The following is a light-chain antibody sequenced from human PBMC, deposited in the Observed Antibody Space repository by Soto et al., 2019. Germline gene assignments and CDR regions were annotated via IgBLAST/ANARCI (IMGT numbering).Light chain of an antibody. J-gene: IGKJ4*01. Sequence: ERATLSFRASQTIRSDLAWYQQKPGQAPRLLISDASTRATGIPARFNGSGSGTEFTLAFSSLLRSQLAVYSCHQFYDGLTSAGGTKVDI. CDR3: HQFYDGLT. V-gene: IGKV3-15*01. CDR2: DAS. CDR1: QTIRSD.